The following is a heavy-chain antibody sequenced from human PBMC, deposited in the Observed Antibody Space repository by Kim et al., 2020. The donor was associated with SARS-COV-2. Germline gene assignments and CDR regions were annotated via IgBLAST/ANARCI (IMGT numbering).Heavy chain of an antibody. Sequence: GTTTYNPSLKSRVTISVDTSKNQFSLKLNSVTAADTAVYYCAREWVHGFDFWGQGTKVTVSS. J-gene: IGHJ3*01. CDR3: AREWVHGFDF. V-gene: IGHV4-59*01. CDR2: GTT.